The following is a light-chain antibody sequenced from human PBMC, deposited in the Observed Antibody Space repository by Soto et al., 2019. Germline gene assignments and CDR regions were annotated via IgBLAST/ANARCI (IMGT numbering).Light chain of an antibody. CDR3: QQFDNLPLT. V-gene: IGKV1-33*01. J-gene: IGKJ4*01. CDR1: QDISNY. CDR2: DAS. Sequence: DIQMTQSPSSLSASVGDRVTITCQASQDISNYLNWYQQKPGKAPKILIYDASVLEAGVPSRFSGGGSGTHFTLTISSLLAEDVATYYCQQFDNLPLTFGGGTKVEIK.